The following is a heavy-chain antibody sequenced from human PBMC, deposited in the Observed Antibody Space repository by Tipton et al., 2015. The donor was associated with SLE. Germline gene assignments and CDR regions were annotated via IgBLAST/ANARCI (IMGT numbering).Heavy chain of an antibody. D-gene: IGHD2-2*01. CDR3: AHLPSATHDWYFDL. CDR2: IYTGGNT. J-gene: IGHJ2*01. Sequence: SLRLSCAASGFTVGSSYMTWVRQAPGKGLEWVSVIYTGGNTYYADSVKGRFTISRDNSKNTLDLQMNSLRAEDTAVYYCAHLPSATHDWYFDLWGRGTLVTVSS. CDR1: GFTVGSSY. V-gene: IGHV3-66*02.